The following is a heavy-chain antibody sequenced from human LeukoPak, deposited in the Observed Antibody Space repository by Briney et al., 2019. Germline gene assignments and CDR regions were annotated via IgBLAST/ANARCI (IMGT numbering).Heavy chain of an antibody. Sequence: ASVKVSCKASGYTFNRYGISWVRQAPGQGLECVGFINLNNGATGYAQNFQGRVTMTRDTSISTAFMELSSLRSDDTAVYYCARDGDSTAPDFDFWGQGALVTVSS. CDR1: GYTFNRYG. CDR3: ARDGDSTAPDFDF. V-gene: IGHV1-2*02. J-gene: IGHJ4*02. D-gene: IGHD2-21*02. CDR2: INLNNGAT.